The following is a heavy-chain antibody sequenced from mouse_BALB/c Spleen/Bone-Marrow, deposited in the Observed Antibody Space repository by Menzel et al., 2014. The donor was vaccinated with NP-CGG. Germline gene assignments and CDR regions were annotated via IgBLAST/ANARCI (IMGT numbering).Heavy chain of an antibody. J-gene: IGHJ2*01. V-gene: IGHV1S81*02. CDR3: TRSTMITYFDY. CDR2: INPSNGGT. Sequence: QVQLKESGAELVKPGTSVKLSCKASGYTFTSYYMYWVKQRPGQGLEWIGEINPSNGGTNFNEKFKSKATLTVDKSSSTAYMQLSSLTSEDPAVYYCTRSTMITYFDYWGQGTTLTVSS. CDR1: GYTFTSYY. D-gene: IGHD2-4*01.